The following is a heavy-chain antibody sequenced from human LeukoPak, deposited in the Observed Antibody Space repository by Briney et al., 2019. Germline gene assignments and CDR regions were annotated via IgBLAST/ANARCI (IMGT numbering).Heavy chain of an antibody. CDR1: GYSFTSYW. D-gene: IGHD6-13*01. Sequence: GESLKISCKGSGYSFTSYWIGWVRQMPGKGREWMGIIYPGDSDTSYSPSCQGEVTISADKSISTAFLPWIILKASDTAMYYCARRDVAAAAQEYYFDYWGQGTLVTVSS. CDR2: IYPGDSDT. J-gene: IGHJ4*02. CDR3: ARRDVAAAAQEYYFDY. V-gene: IGHV5-51*01.